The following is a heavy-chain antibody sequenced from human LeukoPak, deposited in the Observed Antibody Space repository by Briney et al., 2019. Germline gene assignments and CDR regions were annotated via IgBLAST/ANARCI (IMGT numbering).Heavy chain of an antibody. CDR2: INPNSGGT. CDR1: GYTFTGYY. V-gene: IGHV1-2*02. J-gene: IGHJ4*02. CDR3: ASRPRFGEARLDY. D-gene: IGHD3-10*01. Sequence: ASVKVSCKASGYTFTGYYMHWVRQAPGQGLEWMGWINPNSGGTNCAQKFQGRVTMTRDTSISTAYTELSRLRSDDTAVYYCASRPRFGEARLDYWGQGTLVTVSS.